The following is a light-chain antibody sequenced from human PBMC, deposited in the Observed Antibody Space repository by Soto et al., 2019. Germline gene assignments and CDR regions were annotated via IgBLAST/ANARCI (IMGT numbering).Light chain of an antibody. CDR1: QSVLYSSNNKSY. Sequence: DAVLPQSPDSLAASLGETTTINCNSSQSVLYSSNNKSYLAWYQQRPGKPPKLLIYWASSRVSGVPDRFSGSGSGTDFTLTISSLQAEDVAVYYCQQYLRTPRTFGQGTKVDIK. CDR3: QQYLRTPRT. V-gene: IGKV4-1*01. J-gene: IGKJ1*01. CDR2: WAS.